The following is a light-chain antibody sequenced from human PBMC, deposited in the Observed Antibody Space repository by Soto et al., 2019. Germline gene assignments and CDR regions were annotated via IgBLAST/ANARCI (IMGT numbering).Light chain of an antibody. CDR2: GAS. V-gene: IGKV3D-7*01. J-gene: IGKJ1*01. CDR3: QQDYNLPWP. Sequence: LVLKQSRGVLSMAPGERATLSCRASQSVSSSYLSWYQQKPGQAPRLLIYGASTRATGIPARFSGSGSGTDGTLTISSLQPEELTVDYGQQDYNLPWPVGQGTQVDIK. CDR1: QSVSSSY.